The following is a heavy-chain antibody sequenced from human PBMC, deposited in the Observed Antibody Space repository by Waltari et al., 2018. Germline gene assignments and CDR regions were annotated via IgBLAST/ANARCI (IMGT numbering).Heavy chain of an antibody. V-gene: IGHV2-5*01. CDR3: VHRRHCDGSSCLQSWFDP. J-gene: IGHJ5*02. D-gene: IGHD2-15*01. Sequence: QITLKESGPTLVTPTQTLTLTCTFSGFSLSTSGVGVGWIRQPPGKALEWLAIIYWNAERYSPALKSRLTITKDTSKNQVVLTMTNMDPVDTATYYCVHRRHCDGSSCLQSWFDPWGQGTLVTVSS. CDR2: IYWNAE. CDR1: GFSLSTSGVG.